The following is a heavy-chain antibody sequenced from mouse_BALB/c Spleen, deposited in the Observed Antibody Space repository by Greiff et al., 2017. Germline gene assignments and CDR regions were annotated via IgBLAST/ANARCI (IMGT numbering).Heavy chain of an antibody. J-gene: IGHJ2*01. CDR1: GYTFTDYW. CDR2: IDTSDSYT. V-gene: IGHV1-69*01. CDR3: ARWLMTSFYFDY. D-gene: IGHD2-3*01. Sequence: QVQLQQPGAELVMPGASVKMSCKASGYTFTDYWMHWVKQRPGQGLEWIGAIDTSDSYTSYNQKFKGKATLTVDESSSTAYMQLSSLTSEDSAVYYCARWLMTSFYFDYWGQATTLTVSS.